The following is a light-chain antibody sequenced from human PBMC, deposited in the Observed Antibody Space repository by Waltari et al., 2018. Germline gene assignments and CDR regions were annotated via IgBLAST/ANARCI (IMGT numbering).Light chain of an antibody. V-gene: IGKV4-1*01. CDR3: QQYYNTPWT. Sequence: DIVMTQSPDSLAVSLGERATINCKSSQSVLYGPNNKNYLAWYQVKPGQPPKLLIYWTSTRASGVPDRFSGSGSGTDFTLTISSLQAEDVALYCCQQYYNTPWTFGQGTQVDIK. CDR1: QSVLYGPNNKNY. J-gene: IGKJ1*01. CDR2: WTS.